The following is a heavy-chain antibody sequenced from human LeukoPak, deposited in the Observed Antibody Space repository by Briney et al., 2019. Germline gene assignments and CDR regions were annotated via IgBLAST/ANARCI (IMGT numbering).Heavy chain of an antibody. V-gene: IGHV3-30*03. J-gene: IGHJ4*02. D-gene: IGHD3-3*01. CDR3: ARAQYYDFWSGSVFDY. CDR1: GFTFSSYG. Sequence: PGGSLRLSCAASGFTFSSYGMHWVRQAPGKGLEWVAVISYDGSNKYYADSVKGRFTISRDNSKNTLYLQMNSLRAEDTAVYYCARAQYYDFWSGSVFDYWGQGTLVTVSS. CDR2: ISYDGSNK.